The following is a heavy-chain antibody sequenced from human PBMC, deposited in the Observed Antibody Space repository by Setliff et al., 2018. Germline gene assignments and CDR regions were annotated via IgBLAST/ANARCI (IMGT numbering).Heavy chain of an antibody. CDR2: IYYSGKT. CDR1: GASVSNVNYY. V-gene: IGHV4-39*01. J-gene: IGHJ3*01. D-gene: IGHD3-3*01. Sequence: SCSVSGASVSNVNYYWGWIRQPPGKGLEWVGSIYYSGKTYSNPSFKSRVTMSVDKSKNQFSLKLASVTAADRAVYYCARIAYFDFWRGFGVGAFDLWGHGSVVTVSS. CDR3: ARIAYFDFWRGFGVGAFDL.